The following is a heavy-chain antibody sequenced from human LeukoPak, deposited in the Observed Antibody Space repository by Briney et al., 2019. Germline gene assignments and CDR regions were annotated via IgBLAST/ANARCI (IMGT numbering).Heavy chain of an antibody. CDR2: ISAHNGNT. Sequence: ASVKVSCKASGYTFTSYGISWVRQAPGQGLEWMGWISAHNGNTNYAQKLQGRVTMTTDTSTSTAYMELRSLRSDDTAVYYCARDTLLWFGEFPLTLFDYWGQGTLVTVSS. CDR1: GYTFTSYG. D-gene: IGHD3-10*01. J-gene: IGHJ4*02. V-gene: IGHV1-18*01. CDR3: ARDTLLWFGEFPLTLFDY.